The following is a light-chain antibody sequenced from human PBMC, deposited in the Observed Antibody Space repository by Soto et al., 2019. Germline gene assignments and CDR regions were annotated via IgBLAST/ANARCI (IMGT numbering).Light chain of an antibody. J-gene: IGKJ4*01. CDR2: DAS. CDR3: QQRSNWPRLLT. CDR1: QSVSSF. Sequence: EIVLTQSPATLSLSPGERATLSCRASQSVSSFLAWYQQKPGQAPRLLIYDASNRATGIPARFSGSECGTDFTLTSSSLEPEDFAVCYWQQRSNWPRLLTFGRGTKVDIK. V-gene: IGKV3-11*01.